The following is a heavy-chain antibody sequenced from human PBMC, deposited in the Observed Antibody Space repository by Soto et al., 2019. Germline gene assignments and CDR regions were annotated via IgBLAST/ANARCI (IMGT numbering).Heavy chain of an antibody. Sequence: GGSLRLSCTVSGFAFNNYGINWVRQAPGKGLGWVSSISKSDYTYYSDSVKGRFTISRDNAKNSVSLQMNTLRVEDTAVYYCARGDSIIIPAVSDFWGHGTLVTVSS. D-gene: IGHD2-2*01. CDR3: ARGDSIIIPAVSDF. CDR2: ISKSDYT. CDR1: GFAFNNYG. J-gene: IGHJ4*01. V-gene: IGHV3-21*01.